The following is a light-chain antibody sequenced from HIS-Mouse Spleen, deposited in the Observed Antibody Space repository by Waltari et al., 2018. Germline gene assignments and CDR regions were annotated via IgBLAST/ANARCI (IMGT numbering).Light chain of an antibody. CDR3: YSTDSSGNHRV. Sequence: SYELTQPPSVSVSPGQTARITCSGDALPKKYAYWYQQKSGQAPVLVIYEDSKRPSWIPGGFPGSSSGTMATLTISGAQVEDEADYYCYSTDSSGNHRVFGGGTKLTVL. CDR1: ALPKKY. J-gene: IGLJ2*01. CDR2: EDS. V-gene: IGLV3-10*01.